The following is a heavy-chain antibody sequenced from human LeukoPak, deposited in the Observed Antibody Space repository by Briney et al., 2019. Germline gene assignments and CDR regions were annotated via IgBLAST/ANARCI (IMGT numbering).Heavy chain of an antibody. CDR2: ITNSGTTI. J-gene: IGHJ1*01. CDR3: ARDGHYDILTGYFQD. D-gene: IGHD3-9*01. CDR1: GFTFTDFY. V-gene: IGHV3-11*01. Sequence: PGGSLRLSCAASGFTFTDFYMSWIRQAPGKGLEWVSYITNSGTTIYYADSVKGRFTISRDNAKNSLYLQMNSLRAEDTAVYYCARDGHYDILTGYFQDWGQGTLVTVSS.